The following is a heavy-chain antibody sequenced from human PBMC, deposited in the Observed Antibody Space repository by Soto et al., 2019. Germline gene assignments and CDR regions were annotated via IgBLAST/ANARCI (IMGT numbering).Heavy chain of an antibody. D-gene: IGHD2-15*01. J-gene: IGHJ4*02. CDR1: GFPLSNNW. CDR2: INKDGSST. CDR3: ARGGRGWRYCSGNGCYPGN. Sequence: GGSLRLSCSASGFPLSNNWMHWVRQVPGKRLVWVSHINKDGSSTNYADSVKGRFIISRDNAKNTLYLQMNRLRVDDTAVYYCARGGRGWRYCSGNGCYPGNWGQGTQVTVSS. V-gene: IGHV3-74*01.